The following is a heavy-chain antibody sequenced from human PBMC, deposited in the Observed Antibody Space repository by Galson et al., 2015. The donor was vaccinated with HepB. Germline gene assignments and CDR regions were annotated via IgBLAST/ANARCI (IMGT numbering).Heavy chain of an antibody. J-gene: IGHJ4*02. Sequence: QSGAEVKKPGESLRISCKGSGYSFTSYWINWVRQMPGKGLEWMGRIDPSDSYTNYSPSFQGHVTISADKSISTAYLQWSSLKASDTAMYFCARGYCSGGSCFSTKEDFDSWGQGTLVTVSS. V-gene: IGHV5-10-1*01. CDR3: ARGYCSGGSCFSTKEDFDS. CDR1: GYSFTSYW. D-gene: IGHD2-15*01. CDR2: IDPSDSYT.